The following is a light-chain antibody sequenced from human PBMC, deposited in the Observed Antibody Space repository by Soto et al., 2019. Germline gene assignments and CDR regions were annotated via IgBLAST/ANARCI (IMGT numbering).Light chain of an antibody. V-gene: IGKV2-28*01. J-gene: IGKJ5*01. CDR2: LGS. Sequence: DIVMTQSPLSLPVTPGEPASISCRSSQNLLHSNEYNFLDWYLQRTGQSPQLLIYLGSHRASGVPNMFSGSGSGKDFTMKISRVEAEDVGVYYCIQALETPITFGQGTRLEIK. CDR1: QNLLHSNEYNF. CDR3: IQALETPIT.